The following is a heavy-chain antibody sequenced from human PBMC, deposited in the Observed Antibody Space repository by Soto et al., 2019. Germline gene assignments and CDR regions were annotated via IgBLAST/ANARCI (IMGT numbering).Heavy chain of an antibody. D-gene: IGHD6-13*01. CDR1: GYTFTKYG. CDR2: ISAYNGNT. Sequence: QVQLVQSGAEVKNPVASVKVSCKASGYTFTKYGIGWVRQAPGQGLEWMGRISAYNGNTNYPQKPQGRVTMTTDTSTSTAYMELRSLRSDDTAVYYCAREVAAAGGKYDYWGQGTLVTVSS. J-gene: IGHJ4*02. V-gene: IGHV1-18*01. CDR3: AREVAAAGGKYDY.